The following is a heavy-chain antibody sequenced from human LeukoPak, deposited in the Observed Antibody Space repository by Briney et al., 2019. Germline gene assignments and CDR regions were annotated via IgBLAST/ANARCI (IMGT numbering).Heavy chain of an antibody. CDR2: IYTSGST. CDR1: GGSISSYY. J-gene: IGHJ3*02. D-gene: IGHD3/OR15-3a*01. CDR3: ARGDGLNDAFDI. Sequence: SETLSLTCTVSGGSISSYYWSWIRQPPGKGLEWIGYIYTSGSTNYNPSLKSRVTISVDTSENQFSLKLSSVTAADTAVYYCARGDGLNDAFDIWGQGTMVTVSS. V-gene: IGHV4-4*09.